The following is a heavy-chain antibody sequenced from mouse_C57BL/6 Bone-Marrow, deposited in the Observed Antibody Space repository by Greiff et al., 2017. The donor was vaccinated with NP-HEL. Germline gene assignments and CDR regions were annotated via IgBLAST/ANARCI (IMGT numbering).Heavy chain of an antibody. CDR2: IYPGDGDT. CDR1: GYAFSRSW. D-gene: IGHD3-3*01. J-gene: IGHJ4*01. V-gene: IGHV1-82*01. CDR3: ARAGLYYYAMDY. Sequence: VQGVESGPELVKPGASVKISCKASGYAFSRSWMNWVKQRPGKGLEWIGRIYPGDGDTNYNGKFKGKATLTADKSSSTAYMQLSSLTAEDSAVYFCARAGLYYYAMDYWGQGTSVTVSS.